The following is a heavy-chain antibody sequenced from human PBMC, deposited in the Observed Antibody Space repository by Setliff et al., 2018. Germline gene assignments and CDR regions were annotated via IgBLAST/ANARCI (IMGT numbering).Heavy chain of an antibody. CDR1: GDSISGYF. J-gene: IGHJ4*02. V-gene: IGHV4-4*08. D-gene: IGHD6-19*01. Sequence: KPSETLSLTCIVSGDSISGYFWSWIRQAPGKGLEWIGYIQKRGSTTTKYNPSLGSRISMXXXTSKNQFXXXXXXXXXXXXXVYYXARDQFSSGWYGPPESYFDCWGQGIQVTVSS. CDR2: IQKRGSTTT. CDR3: ARDQFSSGWYGPPESYFDC.